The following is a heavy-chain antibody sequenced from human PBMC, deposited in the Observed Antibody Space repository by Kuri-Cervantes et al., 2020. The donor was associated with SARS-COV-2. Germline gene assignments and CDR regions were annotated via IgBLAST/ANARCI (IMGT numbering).Heavy chain of an antibody. CDR2: INPNSGGT. J-gene: IGHJ4*02. CDR1: GYTFTGYY. V-gene: IGHV1-2*02. CDR3: ARGNGDWGLDY. D-gene: IGHD3/OR15-3a*01. Sequence: AAEKVSCKASGYTFTGYYMPWVRQAPGQGLERMGWINPNSGGTNYAQKFQGRVTMTRDTSISTAYMELSRLRSDDTAVYYCARGNGDWGLDYWGQGTLVTVSS.